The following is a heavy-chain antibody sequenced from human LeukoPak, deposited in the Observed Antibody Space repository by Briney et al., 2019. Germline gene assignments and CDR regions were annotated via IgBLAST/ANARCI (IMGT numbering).Heavy chain of an antibody. D-gene: IGHD5-24*01. CDR3: ARGPSRDGYKSGYYYYGMDV. Sequence: SETLSLTCTVPGGSISSYYWSWIRQPPGKGLEWIGYIYYSGSTNYNPSLKSRVTISVDTSKNQFSLKLSSVTAADTAVYYCARGPSRDGYKSGYYYYGMDVWGQGTTVTVSS. J-gene: IGHJ6*02. V-gene: IGHV4-59*01. CDR2: IYYSGST. CDR1: GGSISSYY.